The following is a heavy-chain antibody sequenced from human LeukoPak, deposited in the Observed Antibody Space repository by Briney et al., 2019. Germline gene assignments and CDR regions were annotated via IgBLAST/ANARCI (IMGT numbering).Heavy chain of an antibody. D-gene: IGHD3-10*01. CDR1: GGSISSGGYY. Sequence: SETLSLTCTVSGGSISSGGYYWSWIRQHPGKGLEWIGYIYYSGSTYYNPSLNSRVTISVDTSKNQFSLKLSSVTAADTAVYYCARDKQTGGFDPWGQGTLVTVSS. CDR2: IYYSGST. J-gene: IGHJ5*02. V-gene: IGHV4-31*03. CDR3: ARDKQTGGFDP.